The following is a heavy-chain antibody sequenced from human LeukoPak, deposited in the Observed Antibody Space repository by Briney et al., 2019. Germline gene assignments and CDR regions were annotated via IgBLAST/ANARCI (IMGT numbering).Heavy chain of an antibody. Sequence: GGSLRLSCAASGFTFSSYAMDWVRQAPGKGLEWVSAISGSGGSTYYADSVKGRFTISRDNSKNTLSLQMNSLRAEDMAVYYCASPVTTAAFDYWGQGTLVTVSS. CDR2: ISGSGGST. CDR3: ASPVTTAAFDY. D-gene: IGHD4-17*01. J-gene: IGHJ4*02. V-gene: IGHV3-23*01. CDR1: GFTFSSYA.